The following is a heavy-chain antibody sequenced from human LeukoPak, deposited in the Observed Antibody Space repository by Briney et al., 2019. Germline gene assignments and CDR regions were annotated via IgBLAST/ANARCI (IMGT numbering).Heavy chain of an antibody. CDR1: GGSISSSSYY. CDR3: LYQLPWRNFGY. CDR2: INHSGST. Sequence: SETLSLTCTVSGGSISSSSYYWGWIRQPPGKGLEWIGEINHSGSTNYNPSLKSRVTISVDTSKNQFSLKLSSVTAADTAVYYCLYQLPWRNFGYWGQGTLVTVSS. V-gene: IGHV4-39*07. J-gene: IGHJ4*02. D-gene: IGHD2-2*01.